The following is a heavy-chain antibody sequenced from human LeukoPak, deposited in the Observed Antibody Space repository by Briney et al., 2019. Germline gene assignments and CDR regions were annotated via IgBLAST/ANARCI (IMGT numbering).Heavy chain of an antibody. CDR1: GYIFTAYY. Sequence: ASVKVSCKTSGYIFTAYYLHWVRQAPGQGLEWMGRINPDSGGTISAQNFQGRLTMTRDTSITTAYMELSSLRSEDTAVYYCAREPGYCSGGSCYSSYDDYWGQGTLVTVSS. CDR2: INPDSGGT. D-gene: IGHD2-15*01. V-gene: IGHV1-2*06. CDR3: AREPGYCSGGSCYSSYDDY. J-gene: IGHJ4*02.